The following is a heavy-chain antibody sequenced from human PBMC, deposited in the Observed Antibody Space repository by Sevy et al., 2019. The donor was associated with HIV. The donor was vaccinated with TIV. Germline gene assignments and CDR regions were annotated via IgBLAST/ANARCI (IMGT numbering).Heavy chain of an antibody. V-gene: IGHV5-51*01. J-gene: IGHJ4*02. CDR3: ARHEYCGYGRDY. CDR2: IYPGDSDT. CDR1: GYSFTSYW. Sequence: GESLKISCKGSGYSFTSYWIGWVRQMPGKGLEGVGIIYPGDSDTRYSPSFQGQVTISPDKSISPAYLLCSSLKASDTAMYYCARHEYCGYGRDYWGQGTLVTVSS. D-gene: IGHD5-12*01.